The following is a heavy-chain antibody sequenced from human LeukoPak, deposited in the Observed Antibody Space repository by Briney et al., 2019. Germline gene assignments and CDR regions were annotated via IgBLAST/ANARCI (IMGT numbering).Heavy chain of an antibody. CDR1: GFTFSSYA. CDR3: AKDILSRWYTGTYFGRTNDY. CDR2: ISGSGGST. J-gene: IGHJ4*02. D-gene: IGHD1-26*01. Sequence: PGGSLRLSCAASGFTFSSYAMSWVRQAPGKGLEWVSAISGSGGSTYYADSVKGRFTISRDNSMNPLYLQMNSLRAEDTAVFYCAKDILSRWYTGTYFGRTNDYWGQGTLVSVSS. V-gene: IGHV3-23*01.